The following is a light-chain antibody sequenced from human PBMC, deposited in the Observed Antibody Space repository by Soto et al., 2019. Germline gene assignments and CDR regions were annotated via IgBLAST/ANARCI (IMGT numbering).Light chain of an antibody. V-gene: IGKV3-11*01. CDR3: QQYATTPWT. CDR2: DAS. CDR1: QSVTSY. J-gene: IGKJ1*01. Sequence: EIALTQSPATLSLSPGERATLSCRASQSVTSYLAWYQQKPGQAPRLLIYDASNRATGIPARFSGSGSGTDFTLTISSLEPEDFAVYCCQQYATTPWTFGQGTKVEIK.